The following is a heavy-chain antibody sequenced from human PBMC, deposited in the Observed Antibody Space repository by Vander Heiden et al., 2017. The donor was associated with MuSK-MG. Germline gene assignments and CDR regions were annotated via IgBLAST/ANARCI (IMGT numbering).Heavy chain of an antibody. J-gene: IGHJ6*03. CDR1: GYSFTSYW. D-gene: IGHD2-15*01. V-gene: IGHV5-10-1*03. CDR3: ASQSPLGWCSGGSCYHLNYYYYMDV. CDR2: SDPSDSYT. Sequence: EVQLVQSGAEVKKPGEYLRISCKGSGYSFTSYWISWVRQMPGKGREWMGRSDPSDSYTNYSPSFQDHVTISADSSISTAYLQWSSLKASDTAMYYCASQSPLGWCSGGSCYHLNYYYYMDVWGKGTTVTVSS.